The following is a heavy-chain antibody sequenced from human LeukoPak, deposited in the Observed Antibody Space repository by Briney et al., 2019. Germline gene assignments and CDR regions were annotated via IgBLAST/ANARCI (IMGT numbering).Heavy chain of an antibody. J-gene: IGHJ5*02. V-gene: IGHV4-4*02. CDR1: GGSITTRNF. CDR2: MHHDGSA. Sequence: SETLSLTCAVSGGSITTRNFWSWVRQPPGKGLEWIAEMHHDGSANYNPSLKSRVSMSVDKSKNHFSLRLTSVTAADTAVYYCARLKANWFDPWGQGTLVTVSS. CDR3: ARLKANWFDP.